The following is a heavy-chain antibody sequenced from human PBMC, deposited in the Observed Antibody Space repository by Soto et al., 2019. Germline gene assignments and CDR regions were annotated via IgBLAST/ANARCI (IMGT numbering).Heavy chain of an antibody. V-gene: IGHV4-30-2*06. CDR3: ARARYYDCSFDL. Sequence: SETLSLTCTVSGGSINSACHSWGWVRQSPGKGLEWIGYSYHIGSSYYNPSLQSRVTISVDRSKAQFYLTLTSVTAADTAVYFCARARYYDCSFDLCGRGTLVTFCS. CDR1: GGSINSACHS. D-gene: IGHD3-9*01. CDR2: SYHIGSS. J-gene: IGHJ4*02.